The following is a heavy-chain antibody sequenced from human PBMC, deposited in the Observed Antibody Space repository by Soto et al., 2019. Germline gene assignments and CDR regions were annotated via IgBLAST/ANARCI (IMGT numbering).Heavy chain of an antibody. CDR2: IYSGGST. V-gene: IGHV3-66*01. Sequence: EVQLVESGGGLVQPGGSLRLSCAASGFTVSSNYMSWVRQAPGKGLEWVSVIYSGGSTHYADSVKGRFTISRDNSKNTLYLQMNSLRAEDTAVYYCARDGGYCSGGSCYRGVQHWGQGTLVTVSS. J-gene: IGHJ1*01. CDR3: ARDGGYCSGGSCYRGVQH. D-gene: IGHD2-15*01. CDR1: GFTVSSNY.